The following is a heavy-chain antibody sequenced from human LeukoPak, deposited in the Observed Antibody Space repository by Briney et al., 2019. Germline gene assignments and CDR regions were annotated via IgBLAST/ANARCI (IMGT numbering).Heavy chain of an antibody. CDR2: ISWNSGSI. CDR1: GLTFDDYA. Sequence: GRSLSLSCAASGLTFDDYAMHWVRQAPGKGLEWVSGISWNSGSIGYADSVKGRFTISRDNAKNPLYLQMNSLRAEDTALYYCAKHIVPSGDYEGPLDYWGQGTLVTVSS. V-gene: IGHV3-9*01. D-gene: IGHD4-17*01. CDR3: AKHIVPSGDYEGPLDY. J-gene: IGHJ4*02.